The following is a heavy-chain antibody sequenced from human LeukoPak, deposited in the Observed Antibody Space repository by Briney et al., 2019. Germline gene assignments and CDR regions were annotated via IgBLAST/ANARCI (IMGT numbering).Heavy chain of an antibody. D-gene: IGHD6-13*01. CDR3: ARDQGSSWYEVKVPNGNPFDY. CDR2: VKQDGSEK. Sequence: GGSLRLSCAASGFTFSSYWVGWVRQAPGKGLEWVANVKQDGSEKHYVDSVKGRFTISRDNAKNSLYLQMNSLRAEDTAVYYCARDQGSSWYEVKVPNGNPFDYWGQGTLVTVSS. CDR1: GFTFSSYW. V-gene: IGHV3-7*01. J-gene: IGHJ4*02.